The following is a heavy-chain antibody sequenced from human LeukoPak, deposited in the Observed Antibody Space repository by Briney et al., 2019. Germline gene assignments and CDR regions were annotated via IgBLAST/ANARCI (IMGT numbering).Heavy chain of an antibody. J-gene: IGHJ4*02. CDR2: INPKSGGT. CDR3: ARFLNGYGYLY. CDR1: GYTFTVYY. V-gene: IGHV1-2*02. Sequence: ASVKVSCKASGYTFTVYYIHWVRQAPGQGLEWMGWINPKSGGTNYAQKFQGRVTMTRDTSITTVYMELSGLTSDDTAVYYCARFLNGYGYLYWGQGTQVTVSS. D-gene: IGHD5-18*01.